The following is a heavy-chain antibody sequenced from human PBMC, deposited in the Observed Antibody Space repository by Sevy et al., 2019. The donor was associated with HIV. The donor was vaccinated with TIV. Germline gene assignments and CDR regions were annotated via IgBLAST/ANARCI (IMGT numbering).Heavy chain of an antibody. J-gene: IGHJ4*02. D-gene: IGHD3-22*01. V-gene: IGHV1-24*01. CDR1: GHTLTDLS. CDR2: FDPEDGER. Sequence: ASVKVSCKASGHTLTDLSMHWVRQAPGKGFEWRGRFDPEDGERIYAQKFQGRVTMTEDTSTDTAYMELSSLRSEDTAVYYCSATREYYSDSYGYFDYWGQGTLVTVSS. CDR3: SATREYYSDSYGYFDY.